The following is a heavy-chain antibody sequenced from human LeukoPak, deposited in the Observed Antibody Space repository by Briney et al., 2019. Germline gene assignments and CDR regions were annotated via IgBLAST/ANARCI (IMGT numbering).Heavy chain of an antibody. CDR1: GFTSSDHY. CDR2: IRNKVNSYTT. CDR3: ARDSPLDAFDI. Sequence: GGSLRLSCAASGFTSSDHYMDLVRQAPGKGLEWVGRIRNKVNSYTTEYAASVKGRFTISRDDSKNSLYLQMNSLKTEDTAVYYCARDSPLDAFDIWGQGTMVTVSS. J-gene: IGHJ3*02. V-gene: IGHV3-72*01.